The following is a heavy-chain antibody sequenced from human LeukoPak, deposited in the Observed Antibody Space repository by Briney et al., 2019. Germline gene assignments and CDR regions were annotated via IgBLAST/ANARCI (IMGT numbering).Heavy chain of an antibody. Sequence: GGSLRLSCAASGFTFSSYAMNWVRQAPGKGLEWVANIKQDGSEKYYVDSVKGRFTISRDNAKNSLYLQMNSLRAEDTAVYYCARDHYDSSGYDYWGQGTLVTVSS. V-gene: IGHV3-7*01. J-gene: IGHJ4*02. CDR3: ARDHYDSSGYDY. CDR1: GFTFSSYA. CDR2: IKQDGSEK. D-gene: IGHD3-22*01.